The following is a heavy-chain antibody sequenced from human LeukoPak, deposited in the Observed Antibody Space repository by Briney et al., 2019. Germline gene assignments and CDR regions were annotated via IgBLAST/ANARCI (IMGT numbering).Heavy chain of an antibody. D-gene: IGHD4/OR15-4a*01. V-gene: IGHV3-30*02. CDR1: GFTFSSYG. J-gene: IGHJ6*03. CDR2: IRYDGSNK. CDR3: AKDPQSNYQFYYYYYMDV. Sequence: GGSLRLSCAASGFTFSSYGMHSVRQAPGKGLEWVSFIRYDGSNKYYADSVKGRFTISRDNSKNTLYLQMNSLRAEDTAVYHCAKDPQSNYQFYYYYYMDVWGKGTSVTVSS.